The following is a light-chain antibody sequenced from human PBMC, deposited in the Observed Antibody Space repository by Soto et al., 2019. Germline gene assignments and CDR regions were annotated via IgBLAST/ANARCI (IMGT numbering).Light chain of an antibody. CDR1: RRIGTV. CDR3: QQSYSTPVT. V-gene: IGKV1-39*01. Sequence: IQMTQSPSSLSASVGDRVTISCRASRRIGTVLKWFQHKPGKTPNLLIYAASSVHSGVPSRFSGSVCGTDFTLTISSLQPGEFATYYCQQSYSTPVTFGQGTKVDIK. CDR2: AAS. J-gene: IGKJ1*01.